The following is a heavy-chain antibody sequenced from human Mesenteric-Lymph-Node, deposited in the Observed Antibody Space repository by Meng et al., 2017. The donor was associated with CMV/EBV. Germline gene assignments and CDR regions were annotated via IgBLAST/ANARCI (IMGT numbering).Heavy chain of an antibody. Sequence: ASVKVSCKASGYSFTNYDINWVRQATGQGLEWMGWMNPNSGNTGYAQKFQGRVTITRNTSITTAYMELSSLTSEDTAVYYCARDRRSYYYYGMDVWGQGTTVTVSS. CDR1: GYSFTNYD. CDR3: ARDRRSYYYYGMDV. CDR2: MNPNSGNT. J-gene: IGHJ6*02. V-gene: IGHV1-8*03.